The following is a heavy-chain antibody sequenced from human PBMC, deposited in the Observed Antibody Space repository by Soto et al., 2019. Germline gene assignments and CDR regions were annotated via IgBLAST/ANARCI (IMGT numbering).Heavy chain of an antibody. Sequence: GGSLRLSCAASGFTFSSYWMHWVRQAPGKGLVWVSRINSDGSSTSYADSVKGRFTISRDNAKNTLYLQMNSLRAEDTAVYYCARDQRRSSGYGTLYYYYGMDVWGQGTTVTVSS. D-gene: IGHD3-22*01. CDR3: ARDQRRSSGYGTLYYYYGMDV. J-gene: IGHJ6*02. CDR1: GFTFSSYW. V-gene: IGHV3-74*01. CDR2: INSDGSST.